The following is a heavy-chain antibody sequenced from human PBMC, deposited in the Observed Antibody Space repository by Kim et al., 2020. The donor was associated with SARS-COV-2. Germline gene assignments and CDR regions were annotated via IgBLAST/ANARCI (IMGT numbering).Heavy chain of an antibody. CDR1: GFTFSSYG. D-gene: IGHD2-2*01. V-gene: IGHV3-30*18. J-gene: IGHJ3*02. CDR2: ISYDGSNK. Sequence: GGSLRLSCAASGFTFSSYGMHWVRQAPGKGLEWVAVISYDGSNKYYADSVKGRFTISRDNSKNTLYLQMNSLRAEDTAVYYCAKPVGVQLLWESYAFDIWGQGTMVTVSS. CDR3: AKPVGVQLLWESYAFDI.